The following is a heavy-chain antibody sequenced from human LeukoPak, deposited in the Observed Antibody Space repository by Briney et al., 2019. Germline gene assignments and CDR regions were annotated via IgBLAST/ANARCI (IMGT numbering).Heavy chain of an antibody. V-gene: IGHV4-30-2*01. CDR1: GGSISSGGYS. CDR2: IYHSGST. CDR3: ARGPSPYYGSGSYFGMDV. J-gene: IGHJ6*04. Sequence: SETLSLTCAVSGGSISSGGYSWSWIRQPPGKGLEWIEYIYHSGSTYYNPSLKSRVTISVDRSKIQFSLKLGSVTAADTAVYYCARGPSPYYGSGSYFGMDVWGKGTTVTVSS. D-gene: IGHD3-10*01.